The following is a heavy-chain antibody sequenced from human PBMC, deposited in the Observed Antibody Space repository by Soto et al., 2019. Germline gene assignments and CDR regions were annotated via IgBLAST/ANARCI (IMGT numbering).Heavy chain of an antibody. CDR3: ARSDTAMVAGSYYYGMDV. CDR1: GGSISDDY. D-gene: IGHD5-18*01. V-gene: IGHV4-59*01. J-gene: IGHJ6*02. Sequence: SETLSLTCTVSGGSISDDYWSWIRQPPGKGLEWIGHISHSGSTNYNPSLKSRVTISVDTSKRQFSLKLSSVTAADTAVYYCARSDTAMVAGSYYYGMDVWGQGTTVTVSS. CDR2: ISHSGST.